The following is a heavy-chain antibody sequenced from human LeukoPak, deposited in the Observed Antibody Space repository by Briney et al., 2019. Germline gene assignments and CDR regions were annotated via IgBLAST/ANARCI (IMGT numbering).Heavy chain of an antibody. CDR3: GSELAGSFDY. CDR2: IFTSGST. J-gene: IGHJ4*02. D-gene: IGHD3-10*01. V-gene: IGHV4-61*02. Sequence: SQTLSLTCTVSGGSISSGSYYWSWIRQPAGKGLEWIGRIFTSGSTNYNPSLKSRVTISVDTSKHQFSLKLSCVTAADTAVYYCGSELAGSFDYWGQGTLVTVSS. CDR1: GGSISSGSYY.